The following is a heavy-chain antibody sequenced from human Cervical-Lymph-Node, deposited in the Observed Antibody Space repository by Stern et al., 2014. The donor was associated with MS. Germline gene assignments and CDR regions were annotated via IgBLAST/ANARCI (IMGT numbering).Heavy chain of an antibody. D-gene: IGHD2-21*01. J-gene: IGHJ3*01. V-gene: IGHV4-30-2*01. CDR1: GGSISSGGSS. CDR2: FYHSGST. Sequence: QLQLQESGSGQAKPSQTLSLTCAVSGGSISSGGSSWNWIRQPPGQGLVGIGFFYHSGSTYSNPSLNGRVFLPVDTPQTHFTLNLRSVTAADTAVYYCARGGVIYTQDRNGFDVWGQGTMVTVSS. CDR3: ARGGVIYTQDRNGFDV.